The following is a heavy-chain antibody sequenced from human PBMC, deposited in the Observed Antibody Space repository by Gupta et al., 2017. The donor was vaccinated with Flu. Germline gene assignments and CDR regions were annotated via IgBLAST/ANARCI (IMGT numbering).Heavy chain of an antibody. V-gene: IGHV3-15*01. CDR2: IKSKREGGSI. D-gene: IGHD2-2*01. J-gene: IGHJ4*02. CDR3: TTPRYRTSTSCGSIDY. Sequence: GEGLEWVSRIKSKREGGSIGYAAPEIGRFTISKDASMGTAKMRMDRLKNEETAVYSCTTPRYRTSTSCGSIDYWGQGTLVTVSS.